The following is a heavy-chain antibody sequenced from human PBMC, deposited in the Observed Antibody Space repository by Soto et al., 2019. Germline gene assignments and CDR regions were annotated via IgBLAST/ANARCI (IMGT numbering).Heavy chain of an antibody. D-gene: IGHD4-4*01. CDR2: TYYRSNWYN. CDR1: GDSVSSNSAA. CDR3: ARSTSSVGNNWFDP. Sequence: PSQSLSLTCAISGDSVSSNSAAWNWIRQSPSRGLEWLGRTYYRSNWYNDYAISVKSRITINPDTSKNQFSLQLTSVTPEDTALYYCARSTSSVGNNWFDPWGQGTLVTVSS. J-gene: IGHJ5*01. V-gene: IGHV6-1*01.